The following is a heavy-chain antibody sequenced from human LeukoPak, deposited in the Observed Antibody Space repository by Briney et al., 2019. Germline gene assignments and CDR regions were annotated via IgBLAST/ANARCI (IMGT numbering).Heavy chain of an antibody. Sequence: VASVKVSCKASGYTFTGYFMHWVRQAPGQGLEWMGWINPNSGGTDYAQKFQGRVTMTRDTSISTAYLELSRLTSDDTAVYYCALSTVPAARYYYYYYYMDVWGKGTTVTVSS. CDR1: GYTFTGYF. CDR3: ALSTVPAARYYYYYYYMDV. V-gene: IGHV1-2*02. J-gene: IGHJ6*03. CDR2: INPNSGGT. D-gene: IGHD2-2*01.